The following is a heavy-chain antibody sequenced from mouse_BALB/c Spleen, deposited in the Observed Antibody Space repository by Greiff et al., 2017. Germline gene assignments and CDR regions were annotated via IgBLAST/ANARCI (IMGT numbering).Heavy chain of an antibody. CDR1: GFTFSSYA. CDR3: ARDYYGSSAPFGY. Sequence: DVKLVESGGGLVKPGGSLKLSCAASGFTFSSYAMSWVRQTPEKRLEWVASISSGGSTYYPDGVKGRFTISRDNARNILYLQMSSLRSEDTAMYYCARDYYGSSAPFGYWGQGTTLTVSS. V-gene: IGHV5-6-5*01. CDR2: ISSGGST. J-gene: IGHJ2*01. D-gene: IGHD1-1*01.